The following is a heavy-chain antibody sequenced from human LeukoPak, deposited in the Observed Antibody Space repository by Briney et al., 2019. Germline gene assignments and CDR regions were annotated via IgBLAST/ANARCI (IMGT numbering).Heavy chain of an antibody. CDR3: ARESDVSIAAAFDY. D-gene: IGHD6-13*01. J-gene: IGHJ4*02. CDR2: ISSSSSYI. V-gene: IGHV3-21*01. Sequence: GGSLRLSCAASGFTFSSYSMNWVRQAPGKGLEWGSSISSSSSYIYYADSVKGRFTISRDNAKNLLYLQMNSLRAEDTAVYYCARESDVSIAAAFDYWGQGTLVTVSS. CDR1: GFTFSSYS.